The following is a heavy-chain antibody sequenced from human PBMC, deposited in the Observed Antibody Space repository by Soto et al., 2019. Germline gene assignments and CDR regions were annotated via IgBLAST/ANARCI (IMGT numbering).Heavy chain of an antibody. J-gene: IGHJ4*02. Sequence: SETLSLTCTVSGGSIYRSGYYWGWIRQPPGRGLEWIGNIDYNGVTYSNPSLKSRVTTSRDTSKNQFSLKLTSVTAADTALYYCGKVLVGATGHTDSDSWGPGTLVTVSS. D-gene: IGHD2-15*01. CDR3: GKVLVGATGHTDSDS. CDR1: GGSIYRSGYY. V-gene: IGHV4-39*01. CDR2: IDYNGVT.